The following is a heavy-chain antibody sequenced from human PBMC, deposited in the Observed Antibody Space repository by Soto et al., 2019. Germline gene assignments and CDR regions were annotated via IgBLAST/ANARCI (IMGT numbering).Heavy chain of an antibody. Sequence: GGSLRLSCAASGFTFSSYAMSWVRQAPGKGLEWVSAISGSGGSTYYADSVKGRFTISRDNSKNTLYLQMNSLRAEDTAVYYCARAQYQLLGFDYWGQGTLVTVSS. J-gene: IGHJ4*02. CDR3: ARAQYQLLGFDY. V-gene: IGHV3-23*01. CDR2: ISGSGGST. CDR1: GFTFSSYA. D-gene: IGHD2-2*01.